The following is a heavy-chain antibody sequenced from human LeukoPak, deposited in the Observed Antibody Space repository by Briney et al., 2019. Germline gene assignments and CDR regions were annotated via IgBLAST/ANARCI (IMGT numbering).Heavy chain of an antibody. D-gene: IGHD4-17*01. J-gene: IGHJ5*02. CDR3: ARDFSTVTPRGWFDP. Sequence: GASVKVSCKASGYTFTGYYMHWVRQAPGQGLEWMGWINPNSGGTNYAQKFQGRVTMTRDTSISTAYMELSRLRSDDTAVYYCARDFSTVTPRGWFDPWGQGTLVTVSS. V-gene: IGHV1-2*02. CDR1: GYTFTGYY. CDR2: INPNSGGT.